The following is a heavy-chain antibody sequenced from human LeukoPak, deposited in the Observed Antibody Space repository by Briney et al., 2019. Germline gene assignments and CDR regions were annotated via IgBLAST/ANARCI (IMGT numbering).Heavy chain of an antibody. CDR2: IYYSGST. CDR1: GSSISSGGYY. Sequence: SETLSLTCTVSGSSISSGGYYWRWIRQHPGKGLEWIGYIYYSGSTYYNPSLKSRVTISVDRSKNQFSLKLSSVTAADTAVYYCARGPYYYDSSGYYNYFDYWGQGTLVTVSS. J-gene: IGHJ4*02. CDR3: ARGPYYYDSSGYYNYFDY. D-gene: IGHD3-22*01. V-gene: IGHV4-31*03.